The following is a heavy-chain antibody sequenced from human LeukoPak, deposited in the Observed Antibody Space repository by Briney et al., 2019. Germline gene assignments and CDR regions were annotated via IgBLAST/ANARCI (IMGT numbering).Heavy chain of an antibody. CDR1: GGSISSYY. CDR2: IYYSGRT. V-gene: IGHV4-39*07. CDR3: ARKGLRGRRYHDILTGPDWFDP. J-gene: IGHJ5*02. Sequence: SETLSLTCTVSGGSISSYYWGWIRQPPGKGLEWIGSIYYSGRTYYNPSLKSRVTISVDTSKNQFSLKLRSVTAADTAVYYCARKGLRGRRYHDILTGPDWFDPWGQGTLVTVSS. D-gene: IGHD3-9*01.